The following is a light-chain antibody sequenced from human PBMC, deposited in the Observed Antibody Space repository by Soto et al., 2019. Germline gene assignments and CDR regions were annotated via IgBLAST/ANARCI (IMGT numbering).Light chain of an antibody. CDR1: PSISSS. CDR3: QQYNNWPKT. V-gene: IGKV3-15*01. CDR2: GTT. J-gene: IGKJ1*01. Sequence: EIVMTQSPATLSVSPGERATLSCRASPSISSSLAWYQQRPGQAPRLLIYGTTTRAAGVPSRFSGSGSGAEFTLTISSLQSEDFAFYYCQQYNNWPKTFGQGTKVDIK.